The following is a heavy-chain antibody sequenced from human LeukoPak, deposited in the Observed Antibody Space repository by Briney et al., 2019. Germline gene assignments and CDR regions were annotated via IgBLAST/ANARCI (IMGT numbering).Heavy chain of an antibody. CDR3: ARRFGVVTYDY. D-gene: IGHD3-3*01. J-gene: IGHJ4*02. V-gene: IGHV4-39*01. Sequence: SETLSLTCTVSGGSISSSSYYWGWIRQPPGKGLEWIGSIYYSGSTYYNPSLKSRVTISVDTSKNQFSLKLSSVTAADTAVYYCARRFGVVTYDYWGQGTLVTVSS. CDR2: IYYSGST. CDR1: GGSISSSSYY.